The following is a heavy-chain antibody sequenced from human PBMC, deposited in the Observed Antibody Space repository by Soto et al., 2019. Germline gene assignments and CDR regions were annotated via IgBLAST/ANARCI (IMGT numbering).Heavy chain of an antibody. J-gene: IGHJ4*02. D-gene: IGHD3-3*01. V-gene: IGHV1-18*01. CDR1: GYTFTSYG. Sequence: ASVKVSCKASGYTFTSYGISWVRQAPGQGLEWMGWISAYNGNTNYAQKLQGRVTMTTDTSTSTAYMELRSLRSDDTAVYYCARDLGRITIFGVVIAPLNYWGQGTLVTAPQ. CDR3: ARDLGRITIFGVVIAPLNY. CDR2: ISAYNGNT.